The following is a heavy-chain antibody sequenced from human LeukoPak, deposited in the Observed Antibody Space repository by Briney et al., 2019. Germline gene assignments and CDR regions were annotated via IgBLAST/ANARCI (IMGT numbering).Heavy chain of an antibody. D-gene: IGHD3-16*01. V-gene: IGHV3-15*01. J-gene: IGHJ3*01. Sequence: KPGGSLRLSCTASGFSFSTASMSWVRQAPGKGPEWVGRIKSKTDGGTTDYAAPVKGRFTISRDDSKNTLYLLMNSLKTEDTAVYYCTTDPGDWGQGTMVTVSS. CDR1: GFSFSTAS. CDR3: TTDPGD. CDR2: IKSKTDGGTT.